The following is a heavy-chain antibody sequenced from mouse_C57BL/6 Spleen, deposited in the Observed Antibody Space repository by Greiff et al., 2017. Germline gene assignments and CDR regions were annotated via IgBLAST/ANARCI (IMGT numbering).Heavy chain of an antibody. V-gene: IGHV14-4*01. CDR2: IDPENGDT. Sequence: EVHLVESGAELVRPGASVKLSCTASGFNIKDDYMHWVKQRPEQGLEWIGWIDPENGDTEYASKFQGKATITADTSSNTAYLQLSSLTSEDTAVYYCTTGPYGNSYAMDYWGQGTSVTVSS. J-gene: IGHJ4*01. D-gene: IGHD2-10*02. CDR3: TTGPYGNSYAMDY. CDR1: GFNIKDDY.